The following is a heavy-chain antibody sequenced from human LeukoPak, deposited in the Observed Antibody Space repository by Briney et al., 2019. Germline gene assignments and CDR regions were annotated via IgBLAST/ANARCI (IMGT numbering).Heavy chain of an antibody. CDR3: AKDIGDIVVVVAAALGY. Sequence: GGSLRLSCSASGFTFGNFGMHWVSHAPGKGLEWVSLISGDGGSTYYADSVKGRFTISRDNSKNSLYLQMNSLRTEDTALYYCAKDIGDIVVVVAAALGYWGQGTLVTVSS. D-gene: IGHD2-15*01. J-gene: IGHJ4*02. CDR2: ISGDGGST. CDR1: GFTFGNFG. V-gene: IGHV3-43*02.